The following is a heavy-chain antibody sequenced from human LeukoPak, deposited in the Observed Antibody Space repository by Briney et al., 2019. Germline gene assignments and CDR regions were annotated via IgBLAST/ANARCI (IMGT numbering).Heavy chain of an antibody. V-gene: IGHV4-34*01. CDR3: ARALDGYSSTRGYFDY. CDR1: GGSFSGYY. CDR2: INHSGST. J-gene: IGHJ4*02. D-gene: IGHD6-13*01. Sequence: SETLSLTCAVYGGSFSGYYWSWIRQPPGKGLEWIGEINHSGSTNYNPSLKSRVTISVDTSKNQFSLKLSSVTAAGTAVYYCARALDGYSSTRGYFDYWGQGTLVTVSS.